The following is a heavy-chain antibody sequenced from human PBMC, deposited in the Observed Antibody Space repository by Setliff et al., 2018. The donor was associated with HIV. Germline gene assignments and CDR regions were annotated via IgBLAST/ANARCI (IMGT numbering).Heavy chain of an antibody. CDR2: INPSDGSA. V-gene: IGHV1-46*01. J-gene: IGHJ4*02. CDR1: GYTFTSCF. CDR3: AKEYHTAATGTRVANYFDY. Sequence: CKASGYTFTSCFLHWVRQAPGQGLEYMGIINPSDGSADYVEKFQDRVTITRDTSTSTVYMEMSSLRSEDTAIYYCAKEYHTAATGTRVANYFDYWGQGTLVTVSS. D-gene: IGHD6-13*01.